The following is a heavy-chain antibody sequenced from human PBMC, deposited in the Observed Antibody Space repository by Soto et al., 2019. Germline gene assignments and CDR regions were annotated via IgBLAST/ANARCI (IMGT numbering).Heavy chain of an antibody. CDR1: GYTFTSYY. D-gene: IGHD2-15*01. V-gene: IGHV1-46*01. J-gene: IGHJ6*02. CDR2: INPSGGST. CDR3: ARDLTRGYCSGGSCYGGHYYGMDV. Sequence: ASVKVSCKASGYTFTSYYMHWVRQAPGQGLEWMGIINPSGGSTSYAQKFQGRVTMTRDTSTSTVYMELSSLRSEDTAVYYCARDLTRGYCSGGSCYGGHYYGMDVWGQGTTVTVSS.